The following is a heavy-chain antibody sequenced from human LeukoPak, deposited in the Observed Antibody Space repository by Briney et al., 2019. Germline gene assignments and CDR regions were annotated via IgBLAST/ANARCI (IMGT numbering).Heavy chain of an antibody. CDR3: AKGFHSSGWYPHYFDY. V-gene: IGHV3-23*01. D-gene: IGHD6-19*01. J-gene: IGHJ4*02. CDR2: ISGSGGST. CDR1: GFTVSSNY. Sequence: GGSLRLSCAASGFTVSSNYMSWVRQAPGKGLEWVSGISGSGGSTYYADSVKGRFTISRDNSKNTLYLQMNSLRAEDTAVYYCAKGFHSSGWYPHYFDYWGQGTLVTVSS.